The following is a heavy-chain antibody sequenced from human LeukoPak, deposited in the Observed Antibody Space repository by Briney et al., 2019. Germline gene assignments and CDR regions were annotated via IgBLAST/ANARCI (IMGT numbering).Heavy chain of an antibody. D-gene: IGHD2-2*01. CDR3: ASNVVPAATHYYGMDV. Sequence: PGRSLRLSCAASGFTFSSYAMHWVRQAPGKGLEYVSAISSNGGSTYYANSVKGRFTISRDNSKNTLYLQMGSLRAEDMAVYYCASNVVPAATHYYGMDVWGQGTTVTVSS. J-gene: IGHJ6*02. CDR1: GFTFSSYA. CDR2: ISSNGGST. V-gene: IGHV3-64*01.